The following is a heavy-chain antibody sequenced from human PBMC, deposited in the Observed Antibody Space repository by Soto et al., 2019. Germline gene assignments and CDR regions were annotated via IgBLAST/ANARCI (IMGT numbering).Heavy chain of an antibody. D-gene: IGHD2-2*02. J-gene: IGHJ5*02. CDR3: ERGWWGSTSCYTDRWAEPTNWFDP. CDR2: IITIFGTA. Sequence: QVQLVQSGAEVKKPGSSVKVSCKASGGTFSSYSISWVRQAPGQGLEWMGGIITIFGTANYAQKFQGRVTITADESTSTAYMELSSLRSEDTAVYYCERGWWGSTSCYTDRWAEPTNWFDPWGQGTLVTVSS. CDR1: GGTFSSYS. V-gene: IGHV1-69*01.